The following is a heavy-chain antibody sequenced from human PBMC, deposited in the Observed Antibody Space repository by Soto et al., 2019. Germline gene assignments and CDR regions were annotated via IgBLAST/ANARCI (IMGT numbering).Heavy chain of an antibody. V-gene: IGHV1-69*06. Sequence: ASVKVSCKASGGTFSSYAISWVRQAPGQGLEWIGGIIPIFGTANYAQKFQGRVTITADKSTSTAYVELSSLRSEDTAVYYCATTTVAHHLYYYYYGMDVWGQGTTVTVSS. CDR2: IIPIFGTA. CDR1: GGTFSSYA. D-gene: IGHD4-4*01. CDR3: ATTTVAHHLYYYYYGMDV. J-gene: IGHJ6*02.